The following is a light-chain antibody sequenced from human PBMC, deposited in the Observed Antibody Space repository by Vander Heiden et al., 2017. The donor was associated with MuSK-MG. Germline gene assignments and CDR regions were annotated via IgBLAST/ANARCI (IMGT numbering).Light chain of an antibody. CDR3: QQTDSTPPVT. Sequence: DRVTITCRASQSISSYLNWYQQKPGKAPKLLIYAASSLQSGVPSRFSGSGYGTDFTLTISSRQPEDFAPYYCQQTDSTPPVTFGGWTKVEIK. J-gene: IGKJ4*01. CDR2: AAS. V-gene: IGKV1-39*01. CDR1: QSISSY.